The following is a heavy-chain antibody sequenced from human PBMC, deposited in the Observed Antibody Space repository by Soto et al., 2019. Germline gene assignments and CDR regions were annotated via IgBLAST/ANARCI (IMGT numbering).Heavy chain of an antibody. Sequence: EVQLLESGGGLVQPGGSLRLSCAASGFTFSNYAMSWVRQAPGKGLEWVSAISGSGDNTFYADSVKGRFTISRDNSKNTLYLQMNSLRAEETAIYYCAKDRVILTAPYDAFHIWGQGTMVTVSS. D-gene: IGHD2-21*02. CDR3: AKDRVILTAPYDAFHI. V-gene: IGHV3-23*01. J-gene: IGHJ3*02. CDR1: GFTFSNYA. CDR2: ISGSGDNT.